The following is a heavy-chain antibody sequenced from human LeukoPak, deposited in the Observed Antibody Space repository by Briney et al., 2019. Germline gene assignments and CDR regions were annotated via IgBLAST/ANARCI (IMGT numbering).Heavy chain of an antibody. CDR2: IYHSGST. CDR1: GYSISSGYY. CDR3: ARERGTYYYDSSGYYYYYYFDY. Sequence: SETLSLTCTVSGYSISSGYYWGWIRQPPGKGLEWIGSIYHSGSTYYNPSLKSRVTISVDTSKNQFSLKLSSVTAADTAVYYCARERGTYYYDSSGYYYYYYFDYWGQGTLVTVSS. J-gene: IGHJ4*02. V-gene: IGHV4-38-2*02. D-gene: IGHD3-22*01.